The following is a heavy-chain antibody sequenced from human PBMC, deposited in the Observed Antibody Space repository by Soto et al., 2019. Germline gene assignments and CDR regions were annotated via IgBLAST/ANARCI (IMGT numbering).Heavy chain of an antibody. D-gene: IGHD3-3*01. CDR2: IYYSGST. CDR3: ARQDYDFWSGQDQRYYFDY. J-gene: IGHJ4*02. CDR1: GGSISSSSYY. V-gene: IGHV4-39*01. Sequence: QLQLQESGPGLVKPSETLSLTCTVSGGSISSSSYYWGWIRQPPGKGLEWIGSIYYSGSTYYNPSLKSRVTISVDTSKNQFSLKLSSVTAADTAVYYCARQDYDFWSGQDQRYYFDYWGQGTLVTVSS.